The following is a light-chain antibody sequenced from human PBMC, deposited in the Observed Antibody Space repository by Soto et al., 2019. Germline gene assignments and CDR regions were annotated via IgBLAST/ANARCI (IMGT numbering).Light chain of an antibody. J-gene: IGKJ3*01. CDR2: GAS. Sequence: EIVLTQSPGTLSLSPGERATLSCRASQSVSSSYLAWYQQKPGQAPRLLIYGASSRATGIPDRFSGSGSGTDFTLTISRLWPEDFAVYYCQQYGSSPPITFGPGTKVDIK. CDR1: QSVSSSY. CDR3: QQYGSSPPIT. V-gene: IGKV3-20*01.